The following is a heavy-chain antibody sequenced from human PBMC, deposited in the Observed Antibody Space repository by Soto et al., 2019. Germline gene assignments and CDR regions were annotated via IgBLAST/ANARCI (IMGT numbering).Heavy chain of an antibody. CDR3: ARESEDLTSNFDY. J-gene: IGHJ4*02. CDR1: GFTFSSYA. V-gene: IGHV3-23*01. Sequence: SGGSLRLSCAASGFTFSSYAMSWVRQAPGKGLEWVSAISGSGGSTYYADSVKGRFTISRDNSKNTLYLQMNSLGAEDTAVYYCARESEDLTSNFDYWGQGTLVTVSS. CDR2: ISGSGGST.